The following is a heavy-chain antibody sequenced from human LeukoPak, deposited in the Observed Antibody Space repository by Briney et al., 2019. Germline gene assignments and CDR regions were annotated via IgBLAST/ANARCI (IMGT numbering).Heavy chain of an antibody. J-gene: IGHJ4*02. V-gene: IGHV3-11*01. CDR2: ISSSGNSI. D-gene: IGHD3-10*01. CDR3: AREMEGDYGSGTFFDL. Sequence: GGSLRLSCAASDVFSDNYMSWVRQAPGKGLEWVSYISSSGNSIYYADSVKGRFTISRDNAKNSLYLQMNSLRAEDTAVYYCAREMEGDYGSGTFFDLWGQGNMVTVSS. CDR1: DVFSDNY.